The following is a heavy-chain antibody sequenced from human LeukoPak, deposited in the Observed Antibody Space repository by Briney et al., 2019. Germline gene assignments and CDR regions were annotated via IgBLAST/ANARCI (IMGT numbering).Heavy chain of an antibody. Sequence: GASLRLSCAASGFTFSSYWMHWVRQAPGKGLVWVSRINSDGSSTSYADSVKGRFTISRDNAKNTLYLQMNSLRAEDTAVYYCASELSTLGYYMDVWGKGTTVTVSS. CDR3: ASELSTLGYYMDV. D-gene: IGHD3-10*01. CDR2: INSDGSST. CDR1: GFTFSSYW. J-gene: IGHJ6*03. V-gene: IGHV3-74*01.